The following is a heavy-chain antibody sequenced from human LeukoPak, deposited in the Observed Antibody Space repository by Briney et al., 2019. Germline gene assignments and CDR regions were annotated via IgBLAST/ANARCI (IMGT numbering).Heavy chain of an antibody. CDR2: INPNSGGT. CDR1: GYTFTGYY. V-gene: IGHV1-2*02. D-gene: IGHD3-10*01. CDR3: AREVGSGNAFDS. J-gene: IGHJ3*02. Sequence: GSSVKVSCKASGYTFTGYYMHLVRQAPAQALKWLGWINPNSGGTNYAQKFQGRVTMPGDTSISTDYMELSRLRSDDTAVYYCAREVGSGNAFDSWGQGRMVAVSS.